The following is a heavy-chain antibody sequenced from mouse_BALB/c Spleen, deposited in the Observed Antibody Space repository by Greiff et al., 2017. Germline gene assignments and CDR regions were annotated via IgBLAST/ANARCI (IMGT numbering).Heavy chain of an antibody. CDR3: ARSDGYYVYFDY. CDR1: GFNIKDTY. Sequence: EVQLQQSGAELVKPGASVKLSCTASGFNIKDTYMHWVKQRPEQGLEWIGRIDPANGNTKYDPKFQGKATITADTSSNTAYLQLSSLTSEDTAVYYCARSDGYYVYFDYWGQGTTRTVSS. D-gene: IGHD2-3*01. J-gene: IGHJ2*01. V-gene: IGHV14-3*02. CDR2: IDPANGNT.